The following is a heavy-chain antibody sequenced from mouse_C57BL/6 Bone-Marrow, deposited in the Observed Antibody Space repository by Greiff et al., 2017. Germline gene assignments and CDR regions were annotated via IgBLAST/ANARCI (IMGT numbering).Heavy chain of an antibody. D-gene: IGHD1-1*01. CDR2: IFPGSGSP. J-gene: IGHJ4*01. V-gene: IGHV1-56*01. Sequence: VQLQQSGPELVRPRASVKISCKAPGYTFTSPWMQWVRPRPGQGLEWIGEIFPGSGSPSYNEKFKGKATLPVDTSSSTAYMQLSSLTSEDSAVYFGERSHNYGSSYAMDYWGQGTSVTVSS. CDR1: GYTFTSPW. CDR3: ERSHNYGSSYAMDY.